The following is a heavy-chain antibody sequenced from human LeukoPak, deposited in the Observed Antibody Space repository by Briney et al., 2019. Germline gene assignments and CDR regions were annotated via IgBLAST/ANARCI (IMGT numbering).Heavy chain of an antibody. Sequence: KPGGSLRLSCAASGFTFSSYSMNWVRQAPGKGLEWVSSISSSSSYIYYADSVKGRFTISRDNAKNSLYLQMNSLRAEDTAVYYCARGSEWAPGVSDHWGQGALVTVSS. CDR2: ISSSSSYI. V-gene: IGHV3-21*01. J-gene: IGHJ4*02. CDR1: GFTFSSYS. D-gene: IGHD3-3*01. CDR3: ARGSEWAPGVSDH.